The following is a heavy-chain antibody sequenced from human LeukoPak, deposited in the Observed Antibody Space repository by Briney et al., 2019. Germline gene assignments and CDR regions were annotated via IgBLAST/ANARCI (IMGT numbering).Heavy chain of an antibody. CDR3: ASKAYYDSSDFDY. Sequence: GGSLRLSCAASGFTFSSYSMNWVRQAPGKGLEWVSSISSSSSYIYYADSVKGRFTISRDNAKNSLYLQMNSLRAEDTAVYYCASKAYYDSSDFDYWGQGTLVTVSS. V-gene: IGHV3-21*01. CDR2: ISSSSSYI. D-gene: IGHD3-22*01. CDR1: GFTFSSYS. J-gene: IGHJ4*02.